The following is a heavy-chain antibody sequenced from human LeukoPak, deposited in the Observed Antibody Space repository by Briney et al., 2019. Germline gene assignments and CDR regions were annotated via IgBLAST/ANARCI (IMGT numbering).Heavy chain of an antibody. CDR1: GGTFISYA. CDR3: AREMDIVVVPAAISLDY. V-gene: IGHV1-69*01. D-gene: IGHD2-2*02. CDR2: IIPIFGTA. J-gene: IGHJ4*02. Sequence: ASVKVSCKASGGTFISYAISWVRQAPGQGLECMGGIIPIFGTANYAQKFQGRVTITADESTSTAYMELSSLRSEDTAVYYCAREMDIVVVPAAISLDYWGQGTLVTVSS.